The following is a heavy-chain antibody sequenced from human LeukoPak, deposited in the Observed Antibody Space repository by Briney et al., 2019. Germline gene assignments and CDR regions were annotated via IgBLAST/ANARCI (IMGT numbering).Heavy chain of an antibody. CDR1: GFPFSSQA. CDR3: AKVGLELLWFGELLLFDY. V-gene: IGHV3-23*01. Sequence: PSGGSLRLSCAASGFPFSSQAMRGVRHAPGKGLECVSAISGGGGSTYYADSVKRRFTISRDNSKNTLYLQMNSRRAEDTAVYHCAKVGLELLWFGELLLFDYWGQGTLVTVSS. D-gene: IGHD3-10*01. CDR2: ISGGGGST. J-gene: IGHJ4*02.